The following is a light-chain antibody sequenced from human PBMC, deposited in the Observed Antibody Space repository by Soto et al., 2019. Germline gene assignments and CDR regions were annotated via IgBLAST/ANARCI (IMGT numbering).Light chain of an antibody. J-gene: IGLJ1*01. CDR1: SSDVGGYNY. CDR2: DVT. Sequence: QSALTQPPSASGSPGQSVTISCTGTSSDVGGYNYVSWHQQHPGKAPKLIIYDVTKRPSGVPDRFSGSKSGYTASLTISGLQPEDEADYYCSSYTTSSTRVFGTGTKVTVL. CDR3: SSYTTSSTRV. V-gene: IGLV2-8*01.